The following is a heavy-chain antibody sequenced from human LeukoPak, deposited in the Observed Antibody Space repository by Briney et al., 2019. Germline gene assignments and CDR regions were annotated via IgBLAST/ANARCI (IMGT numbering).Heavy chain of an antibody. V-gene: IGHV5-51*01. Sequence: GESLKISCKGSGYSFTSYWIGWVRQMPGKGLEWMGIIYPGDSDTRYSPSFQGQVTISADKSISTAYLQWSSLKASDTAMYYCARLYYCDSSGYAPGYAFDIWGQGTMVTVSS. D-gene: IGHD3-22*01. CDR2: IYPGDSDT. CDR3: ARLYYCDSSGYAPGYAFDI. J-gene: IGHJ3*02. CDR1: GYSFTSYW.